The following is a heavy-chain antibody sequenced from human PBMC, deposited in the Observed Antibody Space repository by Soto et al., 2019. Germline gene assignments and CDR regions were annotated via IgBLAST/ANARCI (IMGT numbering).Heavy chain of an antibody. CDR3: PRAHAPGRSPHYYGMDV. Sequence: GSLRLSCAASGFPFTSYAMHWVRQAPGKGLEWVASTSYDGSDNYYADSVKGRFTISRDNSKNTLYLQMSNLRPEDTAVYYCPRAHAPGRSPHYYGMDVWGLGTTVTVSS. V-gene: IGHV3-30-3*01. CDR1: GFPFTSYA. CDR2: TSYDGSDN. J-gene: IGHJ6*02. D-gene: IGHD2-15*01.